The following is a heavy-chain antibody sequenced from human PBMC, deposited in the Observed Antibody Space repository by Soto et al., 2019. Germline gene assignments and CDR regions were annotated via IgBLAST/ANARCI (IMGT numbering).Heavy chain of an antibody. CDR1: GYTFTSYA. CDR2: INAGNGNT. Sequence: ASVKVSCKASGYTFTSYAMHWVRQAPGQRLEWMGWINAGNGNTKCSQKFQGRVTITRDTSASTAYMELSSLRSEDTAVYYCARGYCSGGSCYHGTLDYWGQGTLVTVSS. J-gene: IGHJ4*02. D-gene: IGHD2-15*01. V-gene: IGHV1-3*01. CDR3: ARGYCSGGSCYHGTLDY.